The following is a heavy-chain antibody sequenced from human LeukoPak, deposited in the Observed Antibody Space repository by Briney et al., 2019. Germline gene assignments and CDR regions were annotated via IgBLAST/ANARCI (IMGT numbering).Heavy chain of an antibody. CDR2: ISSSSSYI. CDR1: GFTFSSYS. Sequence: GGSLRLSCAASGFTFSSYSMNWVRQAPGKGLEWVSSISSSSSYIYYADSVKGRFTISRDNAKNSLYLQMNSLRAEDTAVYYCARDHSYGYRGLDYWGQGTLVTVSS. D-gene: IGHD5-18*01. V-gene: IGHV3-21*04. J-gene: IGHJ4*02. CDR3: ARDHSYGYRGLDY.